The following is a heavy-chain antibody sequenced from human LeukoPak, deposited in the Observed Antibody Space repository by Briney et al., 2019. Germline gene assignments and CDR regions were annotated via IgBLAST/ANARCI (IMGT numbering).Heavy chain of an antibody. J-gene: IGHJ3*02. D-gene: IGHD3-10*01. CDR1: GFTFSSYN. CDR2: ISSSSSYI. CDR3: ARKGSDAFDI. V-gene: IGHV3-21*01. Sequence: GGSLRLSCAASGFTFSSYNMNWVRQAPGKGLEWVSSISSSSSYIYYADSVKGRFTISRDNAKNSLYLQMNSLRAEDTAVYYCARKGSDAFDIWGQGTMVTVSS.